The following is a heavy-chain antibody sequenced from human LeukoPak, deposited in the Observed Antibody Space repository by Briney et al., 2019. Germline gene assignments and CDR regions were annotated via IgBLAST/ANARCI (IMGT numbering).Heavy chain of an antibody. CDR2: ISYDGSNK. CDR3: ARDFLDYGMDV. CDR1: GFTFSSYA. V-gene: IGHV3-30-3*01. Sequence: PERSLRLSCAASGFTFSSYAMHWVRQAPGKGLEWVAVISYDGSNKYYADSVKGRFTISRDNSKNTLYLQMNSLRAEDTAVYYCARDFLDYGMDVWGQGTTVTVSS. J-gene: IGHJ6*02.